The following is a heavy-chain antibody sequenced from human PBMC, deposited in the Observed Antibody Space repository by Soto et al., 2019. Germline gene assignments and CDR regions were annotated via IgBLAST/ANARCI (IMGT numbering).Heavy chain of an antibody. CDR2: INSDGSST. J-gene: IGHJ6*02. V-gene: IGHV3-74*01. CDR1: GFTFSSYW. CDR3: ARVRVCSSTSCYTRYYYYGMDV. D-gene: IGHD2-2*02. Sequence: GGSLRLSCAASGFTFSSYWMHWVRQAPGKGLVWVSRINSDGSSTSYADSVKGRFTISRDNAKNTLYLQMNSLRAEDTAVYYCARVRVCSSTSCYTRYYYYGMDVWGQGTTVTVSS.